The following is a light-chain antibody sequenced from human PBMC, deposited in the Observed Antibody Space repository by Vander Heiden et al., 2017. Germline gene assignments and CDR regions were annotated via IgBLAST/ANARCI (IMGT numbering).Light chain of an antibody. CDR2: GNS. J-gene: IGLJ2*01. Sequence: QSVLTQPPSVSGAPRQRVPISCTGSSSNIGAGYDVHWYQQLPGTAPKLLIYGNSNRPSRVPDRFSGSKSGTSASLAITGLQAEDEADYYCQSYDSSLSGHVVFGGGTKLTVL. V-gene: IGLV1-40*01. CDR1: SSNIGAGYD. CDR3: QSYDSSLSGHVV.